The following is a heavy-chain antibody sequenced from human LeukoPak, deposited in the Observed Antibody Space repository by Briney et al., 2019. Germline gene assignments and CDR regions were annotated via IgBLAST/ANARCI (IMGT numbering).Heavy chain of an antibody. J-gene: IGHJ4*02. CDR3: EKDLGGSGDYRPY. V-gene: IGHV3-23*01. CDR1: GITFSSYA. Sequence: PGGSLRHSCAASGITFSSYAMSWVRQAPGKGLEWVSAISGSDGSTYYADSVKGRFTISRDNSKNTLYLQMNSLSAEDTAVYYCEKDLGGSGDYRPYWGQGSVVTVSS. CDR2: ISGSDGST. D-gene: IGHD2-21*02.